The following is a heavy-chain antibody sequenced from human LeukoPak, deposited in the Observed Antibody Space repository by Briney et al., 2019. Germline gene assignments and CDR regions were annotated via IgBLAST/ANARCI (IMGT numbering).Heavy chain of an antibody. D-gene: IGHD2-15*01. Sequence: GGSLRLSCVASGFPFSSYWMTWVRQAPGKGLEWVANIKQDGSKKSYVDSVKGRFTISRDNSKNTLFLQMNSLRAEDTAVYYCAKGVDYCSGGSCPADYWGPGTLVTVSS. V-gene: IGHV3-7*01. CDR2: IKQDGSKK. CDR3: AKGVDYCSGGSCPADY. CDR1: GFPFSSYW. J-gene: IGHJ4*02.